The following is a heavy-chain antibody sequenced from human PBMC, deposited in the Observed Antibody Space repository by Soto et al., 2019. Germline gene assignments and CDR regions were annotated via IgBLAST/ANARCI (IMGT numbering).Heavy chain of an antibody. D-gene: IGHD1-26*01. CDR1: GFIFSNYV. J-gene: IGHJ4*02. V-gene: IGHV3-23*04. CDR2: ISDCGGTT. CDR3: AKRPRALLTFDS. Sequence: EVQLVDSGGGLVQPGGSLRLSCAASGFIFSNYVMSWVRQAPGKGLEWVSSISDCGGTTYYADSVKGRFTISRDNSKNTLYLQMNSLRAEDTAIYYCAKRPRALLTFDSWGQGTLVTVSS.